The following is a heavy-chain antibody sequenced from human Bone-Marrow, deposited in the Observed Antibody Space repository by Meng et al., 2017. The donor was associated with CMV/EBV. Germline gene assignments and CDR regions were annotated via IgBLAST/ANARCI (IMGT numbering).Heavy chain of an antibody. D-gene: IGHD4-23*01. Sequence: GSLRLSCTVSGGSITSSSYFWGWIRQPQGKGLEWIGSIYYSGSTYYHPSLKSRVTISVDTSKNQFSLKLSSVTAADTAVYYCARHRGYGGNSFDYYFDLWGRGTLVTVSS. CDR1: GGSITSSSYF. J-gene: IGHJ2*01. V-gene: IGHV4-39*01. CDR2: IYYSGST. CDR3: ARHRGYGGNSFDYYFDL.